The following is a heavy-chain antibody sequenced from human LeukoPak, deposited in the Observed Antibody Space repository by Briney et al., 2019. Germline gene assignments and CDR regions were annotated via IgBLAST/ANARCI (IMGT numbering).Heavy chain of an antibody. J-gene: IGHJ4*02. CDR1: GFTFSNAW. V-gene: IGHV3-15*01. Sequence: GGSLRLSCAASGFTFSNAWMSWVRQAPGKGLEWVGRIKSKTDGGTTDYAAPVKGRFTISRDDSKNTLYLQMDSLKTEDTAVYYCTTDLRWEFSPFDYWGQGTLATVSS. D-gene: IGHD1-26*01. CDR3: TTDLRWEFSPFDY. CDR2: IKSKTDGGTT.